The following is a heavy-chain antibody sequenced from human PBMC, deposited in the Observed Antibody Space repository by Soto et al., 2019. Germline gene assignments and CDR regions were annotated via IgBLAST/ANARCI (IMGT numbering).Heavy chain of an antibody. J-gene: IGHJ4*02. D-gene: IGHD6-19*01. V-gene: IGHV1-46*03. CDR2: TNPSGGST. Sequence: GASVKVSCKASGYTFTSYYMHWVRQAPGQGLEWMGITNPSGGSTSYAQKFQGRVTMTRDTSTSTVYMELSSLRSEDTAVYYCARRGAIAVAGKPNYYFDYWGQGTLVTVSS. CDR3: ARRGAIAVAGKPNYYFDY. CDR1: GYTFTSYY.